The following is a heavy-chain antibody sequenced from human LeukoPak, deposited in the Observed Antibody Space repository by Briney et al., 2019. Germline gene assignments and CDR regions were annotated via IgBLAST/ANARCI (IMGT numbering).Heavy chain of an antibody. CDR2: IRVDNGNT. CDR1: GYTFSSYG. CDR3: ARAYRNYETYNWFDP. J-gene: IGHJ5*02. V-gene: IGHV1-18*01. D-gene: IGHD4-11*01. Sequence: GASVKVSCKDSGYTFSSYGITWVRQAPGQGLEWMGWIRVDNGNTNYAQKFQGRVTMTTDTSTNTAYMELRSLRSDDTAVYYCARAYRNYETYNWFDPRGQGTLVTVSS.